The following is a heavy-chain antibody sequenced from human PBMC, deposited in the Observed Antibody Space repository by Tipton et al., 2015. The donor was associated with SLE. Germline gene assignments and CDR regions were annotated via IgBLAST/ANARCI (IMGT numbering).Heavy chain of an antibody. CDR3: ARFHCGGDCYPLDV. Sequence: TLSLTCTVSGVSFSTDSYFWGWIRQPPGKGLEWIGSVYCTGSTFYNPSLKSRVTISVDTSKKQFSLRPGFMTAADTAVYYCARFHCGGDCYPLDVWGQGILVIVSS. V-gene: IGHV4-39*07. J-gene: IGHJ4*02. D-gene: IGHD2-21*01. CDR1: GVSFSTDSYF. CDR2: VYCTGST.